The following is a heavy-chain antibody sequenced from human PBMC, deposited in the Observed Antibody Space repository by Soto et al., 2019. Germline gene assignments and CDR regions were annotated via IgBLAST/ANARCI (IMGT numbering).Heavy chain of an antibody. CDR1: GGSISNYY. V-gene: IGHV4-4*07. CDR3: ARDGNGDNGRAFDP. Sequence: SETLSLTCTVSGGSISNYYWSWIRQPAGKGLEWIGRIYTSGNTNYNPSLKGRVTMSVDMSKNQFSLKLSSVAAADTAVYYCARDGNGDNGRAFDPWGQGTLVTVSS. D-gene: IGHD4-17*01. J-gene: IGHJ5*02. CDR2: IYTSGNT.